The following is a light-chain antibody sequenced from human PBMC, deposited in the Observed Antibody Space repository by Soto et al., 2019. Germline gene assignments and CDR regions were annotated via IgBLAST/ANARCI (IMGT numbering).Light chain of an antibody. CDR2: DND. Sequence: QSVLPQPPSVSAAPGQQVTISCSGSSSNIGDNYVSWYQHLPGTAPKLVVYDNDRRPSGIPGRFSGSKSGTSATLVITGLQTGDEADYYCGTWDDRLDGNYVFGTGTKLTVL. CDR1: SSNIGDNY. CDR3: GTWDDRLDGNYV. V-gene: IGLV1-51*01. J-gene: IGLJ1*01.